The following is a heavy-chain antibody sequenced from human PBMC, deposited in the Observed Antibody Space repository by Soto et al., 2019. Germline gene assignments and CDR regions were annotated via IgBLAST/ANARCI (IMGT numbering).Heavy chain of an antibody. D-gene: IGHD1-26*01. J-gene: IGHJ4*02. CDR3: AKSGSSRRDYFDY. CDR2: TYYSGST. Sequence: SEALSLTCTVSGASISSGGYYWNWIRQHPGKGLEWIGYTYYSGSTYYNPSLESRVTFSVDTSKSQFSLKLSSVTAADTAVYYCAKSGSSRRDYFDYWGQGIQVTVSS. CDR1: GASISSGGYY. V-gene: IGHV4-31*03.